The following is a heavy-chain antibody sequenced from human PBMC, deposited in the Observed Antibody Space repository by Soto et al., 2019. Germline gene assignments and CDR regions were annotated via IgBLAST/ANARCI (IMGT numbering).Heavy chain of an antibody. Sequence: EVQLLESGGGLVQPGGSLRLSCAASGFTFNSYAMSWVRQAPGKGLEWVSAISASASSTFHADSVKGRFTISRDNSQSTLYLQMKSLRAEDTAVYYCAKRLNTYYFDYWGQGTLVTVSS. V-gene: IGHV3-23*01. D-gene: IGHD2-21*02. CDR1: GFTFNSYA. J-gene: IGHJ4*02. CDR2: ISASASST. CDR3: AKRLNTYYFDY.